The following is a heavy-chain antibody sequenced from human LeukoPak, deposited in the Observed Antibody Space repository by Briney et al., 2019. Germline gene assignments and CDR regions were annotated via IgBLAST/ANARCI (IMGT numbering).Heavy chain of an antibody. CDR2: ISYDGSNK. V-gene: IGHV3-30*18. Sequence: GGSLRLSCAASGFTFSSYGMHWVRQAPGKGLEWVAVISYDGSNKYYADSVKGRFTISRDNSKNTLYLQMNSLRAEDTAVYYCAKEKTHVVVTAHEYYFDYWGQGTLVTVSS. J-gene: IGHJ4*02. D-gene: IGHD2-21*02. CDR1: GFTFSSYG. CDR3: AKEKTHVVVTAHEYYFDY.